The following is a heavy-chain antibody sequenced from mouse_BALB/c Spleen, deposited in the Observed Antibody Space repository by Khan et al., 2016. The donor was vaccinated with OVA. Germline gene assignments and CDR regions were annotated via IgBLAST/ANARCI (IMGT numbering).Heavy chain of an antibody. CDR1: GSTFTTYW. Sequence: QVRLQQSGAELAKPGASVKMSCKASGSTFTTYWMHWVKQRPGQGLEWSGYINPTSGYTDYNEKFKDRATLYADRSSSTAYMQLSSLTSEDSAVYYCTRDRIDYWGQGTTLTVSS. CDR2: INPTSGYT. CDR3: TRDRIDY. J-gene: IGHJ2*01. V-gene: IGHV1-7*01.